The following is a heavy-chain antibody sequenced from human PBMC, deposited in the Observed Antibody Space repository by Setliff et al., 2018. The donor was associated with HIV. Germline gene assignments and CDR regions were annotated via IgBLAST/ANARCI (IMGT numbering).Heavy chain of an antibody. CDR3: ARGPYYDILTGYSYYFDY. CDR2: IYTSGST. J-gene: IGHJ4*02. D-gene: IGHD3-9*01. CDR1: GGSISSYY. Sequence: PSETLSLTCTVSGGSISSYYWSWIRQPPGKGLEWIGYIYTSGSTNYNPSLKSRVTIPVDTSKNQFSLKLSSVTAADTAVYYCARGPYYDILTGYSYYFDYWGQGTLVTVSS. V-gene: IGHV4-4*08.